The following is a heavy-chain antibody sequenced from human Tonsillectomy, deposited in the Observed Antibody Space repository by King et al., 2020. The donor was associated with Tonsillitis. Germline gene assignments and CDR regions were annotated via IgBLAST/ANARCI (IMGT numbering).Heavy chain of an antibody. J-gene: IGHJ4*02. CDR3: ARSAKYSSSWYYF. CDR2: INPDSGDT. V-gene: IGHV1-2*02. Sequence: QLVQSGPEVTKPGASVKVSCKASGYTFTDYYIHWVRQAPGQGLEWMGWINPDSGDTNYAQKFQGRVIMTRDTSIITAYMELSSLRSYDTAVYYCARSAKYSSSWYYFWGQGALVTVSS. D-gene: IGHD6-13*01. CDR1: GYTFTDYY.